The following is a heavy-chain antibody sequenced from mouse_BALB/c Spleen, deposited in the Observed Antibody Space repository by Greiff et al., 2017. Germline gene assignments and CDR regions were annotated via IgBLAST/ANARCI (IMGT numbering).Heavy chain of an antibody. CDR2: ISDGGSYT. V-gene: IGHV5-4*02. CDR3: ARPVPAWFAY. J-gene: IGHJ3*01. D-gene: IGHD5-1*01. Sequence: EAKLVESGGGLVKPGGSLKLSCAASGFTFSDYYMYWVRQTPEKRLEWVATISDGGSYTYYPDSVKGRFTISRDNAKNNLYLQMSSLKSEDTAMYYCARPVPAWFAYWGQGTLVTVSA. CDR1: GFTFSDYY.